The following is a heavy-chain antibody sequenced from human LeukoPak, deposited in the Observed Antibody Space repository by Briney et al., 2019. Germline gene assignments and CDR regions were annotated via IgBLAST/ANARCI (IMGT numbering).Heavy chain of an antibody. CDR1: GYTFTGYY. CDR2: INPNSGGT. CDR3: AREGYDSSGYYEGS. Sequence: RASVKVSCKASGYTFTGYYMHWVRQAPGQGLEWMGWINPNSGGTNYAQKFQGRVTMTRDTSISTAYMELSRLRSDDTAVYYCAREGYDSSGYYEGSWGQGTLVTVSS. V-gene: IGHV1-2*02. J-gene: IGHJ5*02. D-gene: IGHD3-22*01.